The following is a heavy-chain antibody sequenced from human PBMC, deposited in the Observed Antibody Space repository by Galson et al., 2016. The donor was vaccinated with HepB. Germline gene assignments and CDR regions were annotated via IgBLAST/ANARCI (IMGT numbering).Heavy chain of an antibody. CDR3: ARRGDGYNYDC. V-gene: IGHV1-3*01. CDR2: ISAVNDHT. Sequence: SVKVSCKASGYTFTSYAIHWVRQAPGQRLEWLGWISAVNDHTKYSQKFQGRVTITRDTSASTAYMELSSLRSEDTAVYYCARRGDGYNYDCWGQGTLVTVSS. D-gene: IGHD5-24*01. J-gene: IGHJ4*02. CDR1: GYTFTSYA.